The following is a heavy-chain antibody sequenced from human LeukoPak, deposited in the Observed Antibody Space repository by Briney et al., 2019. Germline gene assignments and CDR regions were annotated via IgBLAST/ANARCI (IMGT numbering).Heavy chain of an antibody. CDR2: ISDHGGYT. CDR3: AKGLYFDWWSYFDY. V-gene: IGHV3-23*01. Sequence: GGTLRLSCAASGFTFSNHGMNWVRQAPGKGLEWVSAISDHGGYTYYADSVKGRFTISRDNSKNTLFLQMNSLRVEDTAVYYCAKGLYFDWWSYFDYWGQGTLVTVSS. J-gene: IGHJ4*02. D-gene: IGHD3-9*01. CDR1: GFTFSNHG.